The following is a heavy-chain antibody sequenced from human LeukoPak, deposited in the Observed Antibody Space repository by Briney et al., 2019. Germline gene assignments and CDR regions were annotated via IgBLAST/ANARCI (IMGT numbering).Heavy chain of an antibody. D-gene: IGHD3-10*01. Sequence: GGSLRLSCAASGFIFSSYAMSWVWQAPGKGLEWVSGISDNGGSTHHADSVKGRFTISRDNSENTLYLQMNSLRVEDTAVYYCAKDLREYGSGSYYYWGQGTLVTVSS. J-gene: IGHJ4*02. CDR1: GFIFSSYA. CDR2: ISDNGGST. V-gene: IGHV3-23*01. CDR3: AKDLREYGSGSYYY.